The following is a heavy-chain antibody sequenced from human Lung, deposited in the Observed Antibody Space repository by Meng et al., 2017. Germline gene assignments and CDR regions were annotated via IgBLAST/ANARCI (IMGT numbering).Heavy chain of an antibody. CDR3: ARGPTTMAHDFDY. CDR2: INHSGST. J-gene: IGHJ4*02. D-gene: IGHD4-11*01. V-gene: IGHV4-34*01. CDR1: GGSFSDYS. Sequence: QVLLQQWGQGRLKPSETLSLPCVVSGGSFSDYSWSWIRQPPGKGLEWIGEINHSGSTNYNPSLERRATISVDTSQNNLSLKLSSVTAADSAVYYCARGPTTMAHDFDYWGQGTLVTVSS.